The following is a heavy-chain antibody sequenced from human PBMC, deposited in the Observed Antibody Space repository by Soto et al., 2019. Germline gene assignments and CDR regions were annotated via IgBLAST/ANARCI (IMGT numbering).Heavy chain of an antibody. CDR3: ARREPMVRAAPIFRRRSSNDGFDI. CDR1: GGSFSHYY. Sequence: QVQLQQWGAGLLKPSETLSLTCAVYGGSFSHYYWTWIRQPPGKGLEWIGQINHSGSTNYNPSVRSRVTISVDTSKNQFSLKLSSVTAADTAVYYCARREPMVRAAPIFRRRSSNDGFDIWGQGTMVTVSS. J-gene: IGHJ3*02. V-gene: IGHV4-34*01. D-gene: IGHD3-10*01. CDR2: INHSGST.